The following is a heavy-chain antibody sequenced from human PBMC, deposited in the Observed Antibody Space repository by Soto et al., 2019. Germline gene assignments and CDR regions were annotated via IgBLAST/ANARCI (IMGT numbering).Heavy chain of an antibody. CDR3: ARDFPEVRGVIIRYFDY. CDR1: GFTFSSYS. J-gene: IGHJ4*02. D-gene: IGHD3-10*01. CDR2: ISSSSSYI. V-gene: IGHV3-21*01. Sequence: GGSLRLSCAASGFTFSSYSMNWVRQAPGKGLEWVSSISSSSSYIYYADSVKGRFTISRDNAKNSLYLQMNSLRAEDTAVYYCARDFPEVRGVIIRYFDYWGQGTLVTVSS.